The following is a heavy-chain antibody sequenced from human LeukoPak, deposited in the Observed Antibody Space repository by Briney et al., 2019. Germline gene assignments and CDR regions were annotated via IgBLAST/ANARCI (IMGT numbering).Heavy chain of an antibody. CDR1: GFTFSSYA. J-gene: IGHJ4*02. CDR3: AKLDGDSGSYCFDY. D-gene: IGHD1-26*01. Sequence: GGSLRLSCAASGFTFSSYAMSWVRQAPGKGLEWVSAISGSGGSTYYADSVKGQFTISRDNSKNTLYLQMNSLRAEDTAVYYCAKLDGDSGSYCFDYWGQGTLVTVSS. V-gene: IGHV3-23*01. CDR2: ISGSGGST.